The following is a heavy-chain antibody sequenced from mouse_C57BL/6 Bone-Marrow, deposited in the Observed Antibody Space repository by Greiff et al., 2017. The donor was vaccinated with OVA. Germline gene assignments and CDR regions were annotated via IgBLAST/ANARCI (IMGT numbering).Heavy chain of an antibody. Sequence: QVQLQQPGAELVRPGSSVKLSCKASGYTFTSYWMHWVKQRPIQGLEWIGNIDPSDSETHYNQKFKDKATLTVDKSSSTAYMQLSSLTSEDSTVYYCARYGYYVDWYFDVWGTGTTVTVSS. CDR1: GYTFTSYW. CDR3: ARYGYYVDWYFDV. J-gene: IGHJ1*03. D-gene: IGHD2-3*01. CDR2: IDPSDSET. V-gene: IGHV1-52*01.